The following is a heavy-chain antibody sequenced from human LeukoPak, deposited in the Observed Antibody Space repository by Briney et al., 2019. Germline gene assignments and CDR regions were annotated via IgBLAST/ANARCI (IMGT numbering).Heavy chain of an antibody. D-gene: IGHD1-26*01. V-gene: IGHV3-74*01. CDR1: GFTFSPYW. Sequence: GESLKISCAASGFTFSPYWMHWVRQAPGKGLVWVSHINSGGSSTSYADSVKGRFTISRDNAKNTLFLQMHSLRADDTAVYYCARSFGGTYYFDYWGQGTLVTVSS. CDR3: ARSFGGTYYFDY. CDR2: INSGGSST. J-gene: IGHJ4*02.